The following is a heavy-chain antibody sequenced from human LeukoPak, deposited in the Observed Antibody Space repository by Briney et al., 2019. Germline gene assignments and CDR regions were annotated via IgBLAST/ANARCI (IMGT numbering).Heavy chain of an antibody. CDR3: ASGPLEPYYFDY. CDR1: GGSISSSSYY. D-gene: IGHD1-1*01. Sequence: PSETLSLTCTVSGGSISSSSYYWGCIRQPPGKGLEWIGSIYYSGSTYYNPSLKSRGTISVDTSKSHFSLKLSSVTAADTAVYYCASGPLEPYYFDYWGQGTLVTVSS. V-gene: IGHV4-39*02. CDR2: IYYSGST. J-gene: IGHJ4*02.